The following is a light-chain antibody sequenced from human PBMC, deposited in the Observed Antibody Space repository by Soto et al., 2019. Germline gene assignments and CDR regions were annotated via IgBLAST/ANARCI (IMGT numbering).Light chain of an antibody. J-gene: IGKJ5*01. CDR1: QGISSY. CDR2: AAS. CDR3: QQLNSYPIT. V-gene: IGKV1-9*01. Sequence: DIQLTPSPSFLSASVGDRVTITCRASQGISSYLAWYQQKPGKAPKLLIYAASTLQIGVPSRFRGSGSGTEFTLTISSLQPEDFATYYCQQLNSYPITFGQGTRLEIK.